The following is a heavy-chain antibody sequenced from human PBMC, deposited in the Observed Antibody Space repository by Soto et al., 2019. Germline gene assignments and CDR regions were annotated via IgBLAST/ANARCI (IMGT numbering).Heavy chain of an antibody. Sequence: RLSCTVSGFAFNNYGINWVRQAPGQGLEWVSSISKSDYTYYSDSVKGRFTISRDNAKNSVSLQMNTLRVEDTAVYYCAREDSIIIPDVSDFWGQGTLVTVSS. CDR1: GFAFNNYG. J-gene: IGHJ4*02. CDR3: AREDSIIIPDVSDF. V-gene: IGHV3-21*01. D-gene: IGHD3-22*01. CDR2: ISKSDYT.